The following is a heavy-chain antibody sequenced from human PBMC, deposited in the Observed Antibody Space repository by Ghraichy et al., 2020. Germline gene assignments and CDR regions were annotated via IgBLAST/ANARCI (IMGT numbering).Heavy chain of an antibody. J-gene: IGHJ4*02. V-gene: IGHV3-74*01. Sequence: GGSLRLSCAASGFTFGSYWMHWVRQVPGKGLVWVSRINNDGIITDYADSVKGRFTISRDNAKNTLYLQMNSLTVEDTAVYYCARGRKVVAGTDYWGQGTLVTVSS. CDR3: ARGRKVVAGTDY. D-gene: IGHD3-22*01. CDR2: INNDGIIT. CDR1: GFTFGSYW.